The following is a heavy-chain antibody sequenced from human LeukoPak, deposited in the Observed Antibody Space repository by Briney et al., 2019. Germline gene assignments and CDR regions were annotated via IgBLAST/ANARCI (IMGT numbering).Heavy chain of an antibody. Sequence: GSLRLSCAASGFTFNNYAMIWVRQAAGKGLEWVSLISGTGNSIYYADSVKGRFTISRDNSKNTLYLQMNSLRAEDTAVYYCVKEPGNISAGYWGQGTLVTVSS. CDR1: GFTFNNYA. D-gene: IGHD2/OR15-2a*01. V-gene: IGHV3-23*01. J-gene: IGHJ4*02. CDR3: VKEPGNISAGY. CDR2: ISGTGNSI.